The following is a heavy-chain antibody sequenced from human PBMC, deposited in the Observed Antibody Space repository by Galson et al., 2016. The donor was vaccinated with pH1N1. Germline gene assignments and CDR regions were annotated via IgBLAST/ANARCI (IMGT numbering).Heavy chain of an antibody. CDR1: GGTFSSYA. Sequence: SVKVSCKAAGGTFSSYAISWVRQAPGQGLEWMGGIIGMFGTTNYAQKFQGRVTITTDELTSTGYMELSRLRSDDTAVYYCARGPYYYYSGLDVWGQGTTVTVSS. CDR3: ARGPYYYYSGLDV. J-gene: IGHJ6*02. CDR2: IIGMFGTT. V-gene: IGHV1-69*05.